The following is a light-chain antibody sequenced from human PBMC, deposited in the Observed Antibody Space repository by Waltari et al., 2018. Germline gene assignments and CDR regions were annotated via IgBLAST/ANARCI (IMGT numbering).Light chain of an antibody. Sequence: EIVLTQSPGTLSLFLGERATLSCRASQSVSSSDLAWYQQKPGQAPRLLIYGASSRATGIPDRFSGSGSGTDFTLTISRLEPEDFAVYYCQQYGSSPWTFGQGTKVEIK. CDR1: QSVSSSD. V-gene: IGKV3-20*01. CDR2: GAS. CDR3: QQYGSSPWT. J-gene: IGKJ1*01.